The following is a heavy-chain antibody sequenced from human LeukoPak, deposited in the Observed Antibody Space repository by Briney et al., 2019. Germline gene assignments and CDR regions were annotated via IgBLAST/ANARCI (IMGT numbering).Heavy chain of an antibody. CDR3: ARSLWFGELLSLYYYYGMDV. CDR1: GYSFTDYD. J-gene: IGHJ6*02. V-gene: IGHV1-8*01. D-gene: IGHD3-10*01. Sequence: ASVKVSCKASGYSFTDYDINWVRQATGQGLEWMGWMNPDSGNTGFALKFQGRVTMTRNTSISTAYMELSSLRSEDTAVYYCARSLWFGELLSLYYYYGMDVWGQGTTVTVSS. CDR2: MNPDSGNT.